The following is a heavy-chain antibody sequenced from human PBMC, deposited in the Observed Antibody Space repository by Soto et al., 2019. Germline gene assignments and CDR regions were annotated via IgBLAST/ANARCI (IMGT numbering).Heavy chain of an antibody. Sequence: ASVKVSCKASGYTFTSYGISWVRQAPGQGLEWMGWISAYNGNTNYAQKLQGRVTMTTDTSTSTAYMELRSLRSDDTAVYYCARVLPITIFGVVTPYYFDYWGQGSLVTVSS. V-gene: IGHV1-18*01. J-gene: IGHJ4*02. CDR1: GYTFTSYG. CDR3: ARVLPITIFGVVTPYYFDY. D-gene: IGHD3-3*01. CDR2: ISAYNGNT.